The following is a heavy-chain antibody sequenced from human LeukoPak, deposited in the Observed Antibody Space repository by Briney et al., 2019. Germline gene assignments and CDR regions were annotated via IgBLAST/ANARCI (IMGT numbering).Heavy chain of an antibody. V-gene: IGHV3-21*01. CDR3: ARSVVYYGSGSYYMSDY. Sequence: GGSLRLSCAASGFTLSSYAMSWVRQAPGKGLEWVSSISSSSSYIYYADSVKGRFTISRDNAKNSLYLQMNSLRAEDTAVYYCARSVVYYGSGSYYMSDYWGQGTLVTVSS. D-gene: IGHD3-10*01. CDR1: GFTLSSYA. J-gene: IGHJ4*02. CDR2: ISSSSSYI.